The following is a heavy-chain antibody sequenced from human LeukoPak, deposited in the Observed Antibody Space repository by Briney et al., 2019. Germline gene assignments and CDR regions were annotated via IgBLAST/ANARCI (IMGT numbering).Heavy chain of an antibody. CDR3: ARDRGYSTFDY. CDR1: AFTFSSYW. Sequence: GGSLRLSCEASAFTFSSYWMSWVRQAPGKGLEWVANMKEDGGEINYVDSVKGRFTISRDNAKNSLFLQMNSLRVEDTAVYYCARDRGYSTFDYWGRGTLVTVSS. D-gene: IGHD4-23*01. CDR2: MKEDGGEI. J-gene: IGHJ4*02. V-gene: IGHV3-7*01.